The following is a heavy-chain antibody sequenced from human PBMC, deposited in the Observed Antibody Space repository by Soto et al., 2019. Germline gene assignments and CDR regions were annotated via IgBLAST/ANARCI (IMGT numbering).Heavy chain of an antibody. D-gene: IGHD6-19*01. CDR3: AADGSSIAVRY. CDR1: GYTFTSYA. V-gene: IGHV1-58*02. Sequence: ASVKVSCKASGYTFTSYAMHWVRQARGQRLEWIGWIVVGSGNTNYAQKFQERVTITRDMSTSTAYMELSSLRSEDTAVYYCAADGSSIAVRYWGQGTLVTV. CDR2: IVVGSGNT. J-gene: IGHJ4*02.